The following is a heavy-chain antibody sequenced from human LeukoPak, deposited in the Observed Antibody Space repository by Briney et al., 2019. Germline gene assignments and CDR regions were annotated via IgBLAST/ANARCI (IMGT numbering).Heavy chain of an antibody. Sequence: SETLSLTCTVSGGSISSYYWSWIRQPPGKGLEWIGYIYHSGSTYYNPSLKSRVTISVDRSKNQFSLKLSSVTAADTAVYYCARVGGYSGYDTFDYWGQGTLVTVSS. CDR3: ARVGGYSGYDTFDY. D-gene: IGHD5-12*01. CDR2: IYHSGST. V-gene: IGHV4-59*12. J-gene: IGHJ4*02. CDR1: GGSISSYY.